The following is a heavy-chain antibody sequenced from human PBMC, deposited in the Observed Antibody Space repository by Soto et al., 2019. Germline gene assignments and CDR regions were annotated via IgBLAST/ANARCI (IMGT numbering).Heavy chain of an antibody. J-gene: IGHJ4*02. V-gene: IGHV4-31*03. Sequence: SETLSLTCTVSGGSISSGGYYWSWIRQHPGKGLEWIGYIYYSGSTYYNPSLKGRVTISVDTSKNQFSLKLSSVTAADTAVYYCARESSYSSGWSFDYWGQGTLVTVSS. D-gene: IGHD6-19*01. CDR1: GGSISSGGYY. CDR2: IYYSGST. CDR3: ARESSYSSGWSFDY.